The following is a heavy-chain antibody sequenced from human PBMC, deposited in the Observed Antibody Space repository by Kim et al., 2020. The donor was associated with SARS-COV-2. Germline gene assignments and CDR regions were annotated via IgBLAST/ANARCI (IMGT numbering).Heavy chain of an antibody. D-gene: IGHD2-15*01. CDR1: GYIFTNYY. J-gene: IGHJ4*02. V-gene: IGHV1-46*01. Sequence: ASVKVSCKASGYIFTNYYMHWVRQAPGQGLEWMGIINPSSGSTSYAQKFQGRVTMTRDTSTSTVYMELSSLRSEDTAVYYCARGPPGGRCNGGSCYCDYWGQGSLVTVSS. CDR3: ARGPPGGRCNGGSCYCDY. CDR2: INPSSGST.